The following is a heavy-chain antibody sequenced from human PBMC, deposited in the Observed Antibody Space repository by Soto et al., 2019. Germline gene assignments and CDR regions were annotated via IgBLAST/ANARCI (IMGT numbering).Heavy chain of an antibody. D-gene: IGHD6-19*01. J-gene: IGHJ6*02. Sequence: PGGSLRLSCAASGFTFSSYAMSWVRQAPGKGLEWVSAISGSGGSTYYAESVKGRFTISRDNSKNTLYLQMNSLRAEDTAVFYCAKVLPPTYSSGWYNYYYYGMDVWGQGT. CDR3: AKVLPPTYSSGWYNYYYYGMDV. CDR1: GFTFSSYA. CDR2: ISGSGGST. V-gene: IGHV3-23*01.